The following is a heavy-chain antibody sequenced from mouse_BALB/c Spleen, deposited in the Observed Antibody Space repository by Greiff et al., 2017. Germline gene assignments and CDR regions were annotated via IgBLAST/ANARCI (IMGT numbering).Heavy chain of an antibody. J-gene: IGHJ4*01. D-gene: IGHD1-1*01. CDR3: ARDYYYGSMDY. CDR1: GYSITSGYY. V-gene: IGHV3-6*02. CDR2: ISYDGSN. Sequence: EVKLMESGPGLVKPSQSLSLTCSVTGYSITSGYYWNWIRQFPGNKLEWMGYISYDGSNNYNPSLKNRISITRDTSKNQFFLKLNSVTTEDTATYYCARDYYYGSMDYWGQGTSVTVSS.